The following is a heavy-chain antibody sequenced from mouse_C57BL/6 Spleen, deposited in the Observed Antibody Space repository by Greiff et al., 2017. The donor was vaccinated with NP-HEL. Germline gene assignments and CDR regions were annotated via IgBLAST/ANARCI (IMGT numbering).Heavy chain of an antibody. CDR2: IWSGGST. D-gene: IGHD1-1*01. CDR3: ARKGGITTVVAKDYYAMDY. V-gene: IGHV2-2*01. J-gene: IGHJ4*01. Sequence: QEWLGVIWSGGSTDYNAAFISRLSISKDNSKSQVFFKMNSLQADDTAIYYCARKGGITTVVAKDYYAMDYWGQGTSVTVSS.